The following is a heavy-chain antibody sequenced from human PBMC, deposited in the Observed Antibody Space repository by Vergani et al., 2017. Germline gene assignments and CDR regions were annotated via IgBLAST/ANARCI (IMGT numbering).Heavy chain of an antibody. CDR1: GFTFSSYS. V-gene: IGHV3-33*08. Sequence: VQLVESGGGLVKPGGSLRLSCAASGFTFSSYSMTWVRQAPGKGLEWVAVIWYDGSNKYYADSVKGRFTISRDNSKNTLYLQMNSLRAEDTAVYYCARVIVGATYFDYWGQGTLVTVSS. J-gene: IGHJ4*02. CDR2: IWYDGSNK. D-gene: IGHD1-26*01. CDR3: ARVIVGATYFDY.